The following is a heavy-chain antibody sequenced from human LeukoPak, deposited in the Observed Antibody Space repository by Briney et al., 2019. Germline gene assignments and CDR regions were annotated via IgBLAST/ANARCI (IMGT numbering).Heavy chain of an antibody. J-gene: IGHJ6*02. D-gene: IGHD3-9*01. Sequence: GGPLTLFCAASGLPFSRYSMKWVRQAPGKGLEWVSSISSSSNYIYYADSVKGRFSISRDNAKNSLYLQMNSLRAEDTAVYYCARDREEYFDWLLSPGCNYYYGIDLWGQGTTVTVSS. V-gene: IGHV3-21*01. CDR1: GLPFSRYS. CDR3: ARDREEYFDWLLSPGCNYYYGIDL. CDR2: ISSSSNYI.